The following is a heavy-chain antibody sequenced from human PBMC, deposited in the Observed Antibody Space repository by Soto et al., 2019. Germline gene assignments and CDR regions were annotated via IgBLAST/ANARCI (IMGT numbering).Heavy chain of an antibody. Sequence: ASVKVSCKASGYTFTSYNINWVRQATGQGLEWMGYINPNSGTTGYAQKFQDRITLARDTSTTPAYMELNSLTSDDTAMYFCVRYGVAATYCGQGTQVTVSP. CDR3: VRYGVAATY. CDR1: GYTFTSYN. J-gene: IGHJ4*02. V-gene: IGHV1-8*02. CDR2: INPNSGTT. D-gene: IGHD2-8*01.